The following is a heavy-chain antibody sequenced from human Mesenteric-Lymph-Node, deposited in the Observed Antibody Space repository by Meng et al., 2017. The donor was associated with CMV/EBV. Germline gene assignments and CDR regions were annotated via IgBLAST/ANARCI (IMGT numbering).Heavy chain of an antibody. CDR1: GTSISSSGYY. CDR3: ARRAEMATIVLDN. Sequence: SETLSLTCSVSGTSISSSGYYWGWIRQPPGKGLEWIGTIYYSGSTYYNPSLKSRVTISVDTSKNQFSLKLSSVTAADTAVYYCARRAEMATIVLDNWGQGTLVTVSS. J-gene: IGHJ4*02. D-gene: IGHD5-24*01. CDR2: IYYSGST. V-gene: IGHV4-39*01.